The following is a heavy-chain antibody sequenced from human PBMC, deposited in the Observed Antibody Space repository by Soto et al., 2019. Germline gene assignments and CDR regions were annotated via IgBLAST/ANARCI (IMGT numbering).Heavy chain of an antibody. CDR3: AHNCGVDCRSVFFY. J-gene: IGHJ4*02. CDR2: ISGGGGSS. Sequence: EVQLLESGGGLVQPGGSLRLSCAASGFTFSNYAMSWVRQAPGKGLEWVSGISGGGGSSYYADSVKGRFTISRDNSKNTLYLQMISLRAEDTAVSYCAHNCGVDCRSVFFYWGQGTLVIVSS. V-gene: IGHV3-23*01. D-gene: IGHD2-21*02. CDR1: GFTFSNYA.